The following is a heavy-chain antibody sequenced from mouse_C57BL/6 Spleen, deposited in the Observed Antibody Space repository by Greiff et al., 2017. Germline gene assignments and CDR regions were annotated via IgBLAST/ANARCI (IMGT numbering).Heavy chain of an antibody. Sequence: VKLQQPGAELVKPGASVKLSCKASGYTFTSYWMHWVKQRPGQGLEWIGMIHPNSGSTNYNEKFKSKATLTVDKSSSTAYLQLSSLTSEDSAVYYCARKALYYYGYYYALAYWGQGTLVTVSA. CDR2: IHPNSGST. J-gene: IGHJ4*01. CDR1: GYTFTSYW. V-gene: IGHV1-64*01. CDR3: ARKALYYYGYYYALAY. D-gene: IGHD1-1*01.